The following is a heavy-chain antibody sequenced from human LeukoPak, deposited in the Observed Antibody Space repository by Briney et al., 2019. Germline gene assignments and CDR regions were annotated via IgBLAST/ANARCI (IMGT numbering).Heavy chain of an antibody. V-gene: IGHV3-NL1*01. CDR3: VRDDGVAPYDY. CDR2: IYSDGST. Sequence: PGGSLRLSCAASGFTFSSYGMHWVRQAPGKGLEWVAVIYSDGSTSYADSVQGRFTISRDDSKNTVSLQMNSLRVEDTALYYCVRDDGVAPYDYWGQGTLVTVSS. D-gene: IGHD3-10*01. CDR1: GFTFSSYG. J-gene: IGHJ4*02.